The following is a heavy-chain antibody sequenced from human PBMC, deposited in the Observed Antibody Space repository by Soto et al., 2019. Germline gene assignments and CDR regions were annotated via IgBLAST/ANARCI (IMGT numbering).Heavy chain of an antibody. J-gene: IGHJ6*03. Sequence: GASVKVSCKVSGYTLTELSMHWVRQAPGKGLEWMGGIDAEDGETKYSQKFQGGVTMTRDTSASTAYMELSSLRSEDTAVYYCARDPSYYYYMDVWGKGTTVTVSS. V-gene: IGHV1-24*01. CDR2: IDAEDGET. CDR3: ARDPSYYYYMDV. CDR1: GYTLTELS.